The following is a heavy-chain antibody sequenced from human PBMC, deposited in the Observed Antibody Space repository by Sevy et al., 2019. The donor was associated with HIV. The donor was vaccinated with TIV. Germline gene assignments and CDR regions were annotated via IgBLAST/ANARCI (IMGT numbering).Heavy chain of an antibody. Sequence: GGCLRLSCAPSGFTFSTYAMNCVRQAPGKGLEWVSSIGGSGRYTYYADSVEGRFTISRDNSKNMLYLQMNSLRVADTAVYSCAKGYCSGGTCPRDHYYYGMDVWGQGTHVTVSS. V-gene: IGHV3-23*01. CDR3: AKGYCSGGTCPRDHYYYGMDV. CDR2: IGGSGRYT. D-gene: IGHD2-15*01. J-gene: IGHJ6*02. CDR1: GFTFSTYA.